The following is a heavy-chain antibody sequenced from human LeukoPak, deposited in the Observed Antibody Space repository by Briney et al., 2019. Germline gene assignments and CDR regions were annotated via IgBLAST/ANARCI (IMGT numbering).Heavy chain of an antibody. D-gene: IGHD3-3*01. CDR1: GGSFSGYY. J-gene: IGHJ4*02. CDR3: ARARYDFWSGYYWIPFGY. Sequence: SETLSLTCAVYGGSFSGYYWSWIRQPPGKGLEWIGEINHSGSTNYNPSLNSRVTISVDTSKNQFSLKLSSVTAADTAVYYCARARYDFWSGYYWIPFGYWGQGTLVTVSS. CDR2: INHSGST. V-gene: IGHV4-34*01.